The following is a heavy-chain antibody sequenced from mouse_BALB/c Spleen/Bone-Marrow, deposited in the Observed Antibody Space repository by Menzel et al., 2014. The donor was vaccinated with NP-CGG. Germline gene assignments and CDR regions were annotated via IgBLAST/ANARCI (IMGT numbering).Heavy chain of an antibody. CDR3: TRLTYYGLSDY. CDR2: INPESSTV. J-gene: IGHJ2*01. CDR1: GFDFSRYW. D-gene: IGHD1-2*01. V-gene: IGHV4-1*02. Sequence: EVMLVESGGGLVQPGGSLKLSCTASGFDFSRYWMSWVRQAPGKGLQWIGEINPESSTVNYTPSLKDKFIISRDNAKNALYLQVGKVRSEDTALYYCTRLTYYGLSDYWGQGTTLTVSS.